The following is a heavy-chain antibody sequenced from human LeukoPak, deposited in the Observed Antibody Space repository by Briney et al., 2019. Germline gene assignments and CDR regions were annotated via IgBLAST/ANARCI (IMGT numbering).Heavy chain of an antibody. V-gene: IGHV4-38-2*01. Sequence: SETLSLXCAVSGYSNSSGYYWGWIRQPPGKGLEWIGSIYHSGSTYYNPSLKSRVTISVDTSKNQFSLKLSSVTAADTAVYYCARQHDYGDYWGQGTLVTVSS. CDR3: ARQHDYGDY. J-gene: IGHJ4*02. CDR2: IYHSGST. CDR1: GYSNSSGYY.